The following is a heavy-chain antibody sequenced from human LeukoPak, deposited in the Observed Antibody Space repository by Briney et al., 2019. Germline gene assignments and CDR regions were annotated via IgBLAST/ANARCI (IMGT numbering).Heavy chain of an antibody. CDR2: ISWNGGYI. D-gene: IGHD3-22*01. CDR3: ARGYYDSSGKGGYFLDY. CDR1: GFTFDDYG. J-gene: IGHJ4*02. V-gene: IGHV3-20*04. Sequence: GGSLRLSCAASGFTFDDYGMSWVRQAPGKGLEWVSGISWNGGYIGYVDSVKGRFTISRDNAKNSLYLQMNSLRAKDTALYYCARGYYDSSGKGGYFLDYWGQGTLVTVSS.